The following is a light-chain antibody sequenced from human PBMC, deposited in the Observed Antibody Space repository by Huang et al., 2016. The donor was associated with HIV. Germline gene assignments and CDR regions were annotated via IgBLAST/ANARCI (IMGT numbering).Light chain of an antibody. CDR2: SAS. CDR1: QDTTSY. V-gene: IGKV1-9*01. J-gene: IGKJ5*01. Sequence: IQLTQSPSSLSGSVGDRVTITCRASQDTTSYLAWYQQKPGKAPKVLFYSASTLQSRFPSRFSGSGSVTDFTLSISNLHPEDSATYFCQQLNSYPITFGQGTRLEIK. CDR3: QQLNSYPIT.